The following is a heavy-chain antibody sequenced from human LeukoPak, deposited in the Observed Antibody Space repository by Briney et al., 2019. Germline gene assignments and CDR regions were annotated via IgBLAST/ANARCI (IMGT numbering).Heavy chain of an antibody. CDR3: ARDSILSYYTDV. CDR1: GGSSSSGSYY. V-gene: IGHV4-61*02. D-gene: IGHD2/OR15-2a*01. Sequence: QVQLQESGPGLVKPSQTLSLTCTVSGGSSSSGSYYWIWIRRPAGKGLEWIGRVYTHGSPNYNPSLKSRVTISVDTSMNQFSLKLSSVTAADTAVYYCARDSILSYYTDVWGKGTTVTVSS. J-gene: IGHJ6*03. CDR2: VYTHGSP.